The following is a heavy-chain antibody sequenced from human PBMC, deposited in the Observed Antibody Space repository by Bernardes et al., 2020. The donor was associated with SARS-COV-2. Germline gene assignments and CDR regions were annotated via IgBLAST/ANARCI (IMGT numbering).Heavy chain of an antibody. D-gene: IGHD3-10*01. CDR1: GGSFSGYY. J-gene: IGHJ5*01. V-gene: IGHV4-34*01. Sequence: SETLSLTCAASGGSFSGYYWGWIRQPPGKGLEWIGDINPSGTDNYNPSPKSRVTISIDTSKSQFSLRLTSVTAADTSMYYCARYYYGSGSDRFDSWGHGTLVTVSS. CDR3: ARYYYGSGSDRFDS. CDR2: INPSGTD.